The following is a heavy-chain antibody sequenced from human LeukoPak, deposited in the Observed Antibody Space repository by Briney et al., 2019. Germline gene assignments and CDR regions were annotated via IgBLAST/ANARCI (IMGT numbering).Heavy chain of an antibody. CDR1: GFTLNNYA. CDR2: ISSSGDAT. V-gene: IGHV3-23*01. Sequence: GGSLRLSCAASGFTLNNYAMNWVCQAPGKGLEWVSLISSSGDATYYADSVQGRFTISRDNSRDTLYLHIDSLRVEDTATYYCARGTTDLDYWGQGTRVTVSS. D-gene: IGHD1-14*01. CDR3: ARGTTDLDY. J-gene: IGHJ4*02.